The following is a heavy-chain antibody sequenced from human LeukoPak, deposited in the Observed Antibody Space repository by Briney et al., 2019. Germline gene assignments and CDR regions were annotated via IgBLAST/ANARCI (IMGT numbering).Heavy chain of an antibody. D-gene: IGHD5-12*01. CDR1: GYTITSYD. Sequence: ASVKVSCKASGYTITSYDINWVRQATGQGLEWMGWMNPNSGNTGYAQKFQGRVTMTRNTSISTAYMELSSLRSEDTAVYYCARGLGGYQPLNWFDPWGQGTLVTVSS. CDR3: ARGLGGYQPLNWFDP. CDR2: MNPNSGNT. J-gene: IGHJ5*02. V-gene: IGHV1-8*01.